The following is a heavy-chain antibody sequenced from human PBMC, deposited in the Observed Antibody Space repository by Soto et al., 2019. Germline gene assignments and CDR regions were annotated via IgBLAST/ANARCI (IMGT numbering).Heavy chain of an antibody. D-gene: IGHD1-26*01. CDR2: IIPIFGTA. CDR3: ARDSNRGSYFDY. J-gene: IGHJ4*02. Sequence: SVKVSCKASGYTFTSYYMNWVRQAPGQGLEWMGGIIPIFGTANYAQKFQGRVTITADESTSTAYMELSSLRSEDTAVYYCARDSNRGSYFDYWGQGTLVTVSS. CDR1: GYTFTSYY. V-gene: IGHV1-69*13.